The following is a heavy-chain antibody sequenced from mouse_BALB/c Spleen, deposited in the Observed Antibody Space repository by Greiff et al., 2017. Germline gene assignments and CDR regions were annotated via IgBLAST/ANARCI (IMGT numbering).Heavy chain of an antibody. Sequence: VQLKESGPGLVKPSQSLSLTCTVTGYSITSDYAWNWIRQFPGNKLEWMGYISYSGSTSYNPSLKSRISITRDTSKNQFFLQLNSVTTEDTATYYCARNDYDAWFAYWGQGTLVTVSA. V-gene: IGHV3-2*02. CDR1: GYSITSDYA. CDR2: ISYSGST. J-gene: IGHJ3*01. D-gene: IGHD2-4*01. CDR3: ARNDYDAWFAY.